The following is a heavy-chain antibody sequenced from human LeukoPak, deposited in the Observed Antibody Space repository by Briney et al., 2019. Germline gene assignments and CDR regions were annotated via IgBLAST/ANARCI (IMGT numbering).Heavy chain of an antibody. CDR1: GGSISGNSYY. Sequence: SETLSLTRTVSGGSISGNSYYWGWTRQPPGKGLEWIGSIFARGTTSYNPSLKSRVTISLDTSKNQISLTLSSVTAADTAIFYCAREKLVLRYFDWPNNDAFDIWGQGTMVTVSS. CDR3: AREKLVLRYFDWPNNDAFDI. CDR2: IFARGTT. V-gene: IGHV4-39*07. D-gene: IGHD3-9*01. J-gene: IGHJ3*02.